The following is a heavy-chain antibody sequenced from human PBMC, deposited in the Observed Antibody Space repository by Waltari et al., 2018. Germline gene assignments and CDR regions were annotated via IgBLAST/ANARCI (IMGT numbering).Heavy chain of an antibody. V-gene: IGHV1-8*03. CDR3: ARGGVDTAMVRYYYYYYYMDV. CDR1: GYTFTSYD. J-gene: IGHJ6*03. Sequence: QVQLVQSGAEVKKPGASVKVSCKASGYTFTSYDINWVRQATGQGLEWMGWMNQNSGNTGYAQKFQGRVTITRNTSISTAYMELSSLRSEDTAVYYCARGGVDTAMVRYYYYYYYMDVWGKGTTVTISS. CDR2: MNQNSGNT. D-gene: IGHD5-18*01.